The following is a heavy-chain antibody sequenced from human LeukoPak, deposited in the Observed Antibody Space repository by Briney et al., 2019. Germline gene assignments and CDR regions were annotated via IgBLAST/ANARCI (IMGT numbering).Heavy chain of an antibody. V-gene: IGHV3-73*01. J-gene: IGHJ5*02. D-gene: IGHD2-15*01. CDR3: TRGSGTINWFDP. Sequence: QAGGSLKLSCAASGFTFSGSAMHWVRQASGKGLEWVGRIRSKANSYAIAYAASVKGRFTISRDDSKNTAYLQMNSLKTEDTAVYYCTRGSGTINWFDPWGQGTLVTVSS. CDR1: GFTFSGSA. CDR2: IRSKANSYAI.